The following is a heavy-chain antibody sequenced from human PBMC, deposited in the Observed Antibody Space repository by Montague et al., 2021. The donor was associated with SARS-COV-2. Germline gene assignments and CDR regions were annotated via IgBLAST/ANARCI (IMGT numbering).Heavy chain of an antibody. J-gene: IGHJ3*02. Sequence: SLRLSCAASEFIFTNYAMSWVRQAPGKGLEWVSGVGDGGWSTHYADSVKGRFTISRDNPRNTVYLQMNSLRAEDTANYYCARPRVTVAVYDAFDIWGQGTVVTVSS. V-gene: IGHV3-23*01. CDR2: VGDGGWST. D-gene: IGHD6-19*01. CDR3: ARPRVTVAVYDAFDI. CDR1: EFIFTNYA.